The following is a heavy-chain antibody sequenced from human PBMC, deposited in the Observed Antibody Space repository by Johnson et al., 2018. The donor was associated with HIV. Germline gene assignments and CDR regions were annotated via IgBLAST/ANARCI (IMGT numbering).Heavy chain of an antibody. CDR1: GFTFSTYG. V-gene: IGHV3-72*01. CDR3: ARRVYTSGWYAAFYL. D-gene: IGHD6-19*01. J-gene: IGHJ3*01. Sequence: VQLVESGGGVVRPGGSLRLSCAASGFTFSTYGMDWVRQAPGKGLEWVARTRDKANGYSTEYAASVKGRFTISRDASKDSLYLQMNSLKSEDTAVYFCARRVYTSGWYAAFYLWGQGTMVTVSS. CDR2: TRDKANGYST.